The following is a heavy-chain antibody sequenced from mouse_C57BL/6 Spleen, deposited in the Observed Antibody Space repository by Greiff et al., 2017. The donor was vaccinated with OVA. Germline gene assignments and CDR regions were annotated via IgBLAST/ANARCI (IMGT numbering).Heavy chain of an antibody. D-gene: IGHD2-1*01. J-gene: IGHJ2*01. V-gene: IGHV1-18*01. CDR2: INPNNGGT. CDR3: ARLIYYGNLYYFDY. Sequence: EVQLVESGPELVKPGASVKIPCKASGYTFTDYNMDWVKQSHGKSLEWIGDINPNNGGTIYNQKFKGKATLTVDKSSSTAYMELRSLTSEDTAVYYCARLIYYGNLYYFDYWGQGTTLTVSS. CDR1: GYTFTDYN.